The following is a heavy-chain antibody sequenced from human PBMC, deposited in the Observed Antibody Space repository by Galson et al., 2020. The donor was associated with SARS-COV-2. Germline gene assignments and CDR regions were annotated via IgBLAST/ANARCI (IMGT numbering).Heavy chain of an antibody. CDR2: IKQDGSEK. CDR3: ARDLYYGSGSPTGDY. J-gene: IGHJ4*02. V-gene: IGHV3-7*01. CDR1: GFTFSNYW. Sequence: PGGSLRLSCAASGFTFSNYWMSWVRQAPGKGLEWVANIKQDGSEKYYVDSVKGRFTISRDNAKNSLYLQMNSLRADDTAVYSCARDLYYGSGSPTGDYWGQGTLVTVSS. D-gene: IGHD3-10*01.